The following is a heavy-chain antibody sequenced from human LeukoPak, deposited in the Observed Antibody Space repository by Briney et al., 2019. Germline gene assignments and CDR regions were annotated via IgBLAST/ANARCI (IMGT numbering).Heavy chain of an antibody. CDR1: GGSISSYY. CDR3: AGGGGYLYY. CDR2: IYYSGST. Sequence: SENLSLTCSVSGGSISSYYWSWIRQPPGKGLEWMGYIYYSGSTNYNPSLRSRVTISVDTSKNQFSLKLSSVTAADTAVYYCAGGGGYLYYWGQGTLVTVSS. J-gene: IGHJ4*02. V-gene: IGHV4-59*08. D-gene: IGHD3-22*01.